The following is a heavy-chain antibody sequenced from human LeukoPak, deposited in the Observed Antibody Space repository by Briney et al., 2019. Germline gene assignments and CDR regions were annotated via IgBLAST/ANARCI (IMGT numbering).Heavy chain of an antibody. D-gene: IGHD1-26*01. J-gene: IGHJ4*02. CDR2: INSDGSST. CDR3: ARAGGSYTLLPY. Sequence: PGGSLRLSCAASGLTFSSYWMHWVRQAPGKGLVWVSRINSDGSSTSYADSVKGRFTISRDNAKNTLYLQMNSLRAEDTAVYYCARAGGSYTLLPYWGQGTLVTVSS. V-gene: IGHV3-74*01. CDR1: GLTFSSYW.